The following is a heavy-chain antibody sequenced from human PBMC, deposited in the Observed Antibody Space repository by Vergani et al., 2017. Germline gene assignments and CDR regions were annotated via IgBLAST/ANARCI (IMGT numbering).Heavy chain of an antibody. CDR2: IDWDDDK. Sequence: QVTLKESGPALVKPTQTLTLTCTFSGYSLSTSGMRVSWIRQPPGKALEWLARIDWDDDKFYSTSLKTRLTISKDTSKNQVVLTMTNMDPVGTATYYCARSSNWGSTCFDYWGQGTLVTVSS. J-gene: IGHJ4*02. D-gene: IGHD7-27*01. CDR3: ARSSNWGSTCFDY. V-gene: IGHV2-70*04. CDR1: GYSLSTSGMR.